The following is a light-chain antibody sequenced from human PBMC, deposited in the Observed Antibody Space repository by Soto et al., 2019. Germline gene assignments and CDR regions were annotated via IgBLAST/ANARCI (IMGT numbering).Light chain of an antibody. Sequence: DIQMTQSPSALSASVGDRVTITCRASQGIDHWLAWYQQKPGKAPKVLVYKASILEGGVPSRVSGSETGTEFTRTISSLQPDDIAAYYCQQYYTYPYTFGQGNKL. CDR2: KAS. J-gene: IGKJ2*01. CDR1: QGIDHW. CDR3: QQYYTYPYT. V-gene: IGKV1-5*03.